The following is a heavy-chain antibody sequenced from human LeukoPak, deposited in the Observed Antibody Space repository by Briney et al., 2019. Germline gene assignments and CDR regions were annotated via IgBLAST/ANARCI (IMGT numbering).Heavy chain of an antibody. CDR2: ISSSGSTI. D-gene: IGHD1-1*01. J-gene: IGHJ4*02. CDR3: AGPRGNWYIFDY. V-gene: IGHV3-48*03. CDR1: GFTFSSYE. Sequence: PGGSLRLSCAVSGFTFSSYEMNWVRQAPGKGLEWVSYISSSGSTIYYADSVKGRFTISRDNAKNSLSLQMNSLRAEDTAVYYCAGPRGNWYIFDYWGQGTLVTVSS.